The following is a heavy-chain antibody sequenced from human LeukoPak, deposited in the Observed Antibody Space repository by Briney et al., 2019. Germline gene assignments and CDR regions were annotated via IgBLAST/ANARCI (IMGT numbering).Heavy chain of an antibody. CDR1: GFTFSGYS. CDR2: ISDSSAYK. V-gene: IGHV3-21*01. J-gene: IGHJ4*02. Sequence: GGSLRLSCVASGFTFSGYSMNWVRQAPGKGVWWGSSISDSSAYKYYADSVKGRFTISRDNAKNSLYQKMNSLRADDTAVYYCARWFCSGGSCYHDYWGQGPPVTVSS. CDR3: ARWFCSGGSCYHDY. D-gene: IGHD2-15*01.